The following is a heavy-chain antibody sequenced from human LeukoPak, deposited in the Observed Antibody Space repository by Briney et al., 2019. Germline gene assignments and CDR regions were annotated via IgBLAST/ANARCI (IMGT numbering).Heavy chain of an antibody. CDR1: GGTFSSYA. J-gene: IGHJ6*02. V-gene: IGHV1-69*04. CDR2: IIPILGIA. CDR3: ARDGIVPAAILYYYYGMDV. D-gene: IGHD2-2*01. Sequence: VASVKVSCKASGGTFSSYAISWVRQAPGQGLEWMGRIIPILGIANYAQKFQGRVTITADKSTSTAYMGLSSLRSEDTAVYYCARDGIVPAAILYYYYGMDVWGQGTTVTVSS.